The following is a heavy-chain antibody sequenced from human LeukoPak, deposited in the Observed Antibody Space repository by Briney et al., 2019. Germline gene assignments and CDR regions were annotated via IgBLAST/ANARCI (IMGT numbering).Heavy chain of an antibody. CDR2: ISAYNGNT. Sequence: ASVTVSCKASGYTFTSYGISWVRQAPGQGLEWMGWISAYNGNTNYAQKLQGRVTMTTDTSTSTAYMELRSLRSDDTAVYYCARDPGGSYSTAKQWVDYWGQGTLVTVSS. D-gene: IGHD1-26*01. CDR1: GYTFTSYG. CDR3: ARDPGGSYSTAKQWVDY. V-gene: IGHV1-18*01. J-gene: IGHJ4*02.